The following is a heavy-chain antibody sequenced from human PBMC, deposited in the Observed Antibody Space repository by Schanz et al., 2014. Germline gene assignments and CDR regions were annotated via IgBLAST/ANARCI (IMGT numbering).Heavy chain of an antibody. V-gene: IGHV3-48*02. J-gene: IGHJ6*02. CDR1: GFTVSSNY. CDR2: IKISGDV. CDR3: ARYGFRKFGVVYGLAD. Sequence: EVQLVESGGGLVQPGGSLRLSCAASGFTVSSNYMSWVRQAPGKGLEWISYIKISGDVFYTDSVKGRFTISRDNAKSSLYLQMSSLRDEETAVYYCARYGFRKFGVVYGLADWGQGTPVTVS. D-gene: IGHD3-3*01.